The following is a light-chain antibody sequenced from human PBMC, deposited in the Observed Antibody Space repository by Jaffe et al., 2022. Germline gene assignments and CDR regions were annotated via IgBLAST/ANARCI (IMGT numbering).Light chain of an antibody. Sequence: DIQLTQSPSFLSASVGDRVTITCRASQGISSYLAWYQQKPGKAPKLLIYGASTLQSGVPSRFSGSGSGTEFTLTISSLQPEDFATYYCQQLNSYPSITFGQGTRLEIK. CDR2: GAS. CDR3: QQLNSYPSIT. V-gene: IGKV1-9*01. J-gene: IGKJ5*01. CDR1: QGISSY.